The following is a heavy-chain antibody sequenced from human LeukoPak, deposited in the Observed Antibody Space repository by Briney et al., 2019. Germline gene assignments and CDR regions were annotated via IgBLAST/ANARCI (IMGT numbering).Heavy chain of an antibody. CDR3: ARDLWNFYDDSGYNRDFDS. CDR1: TSR. J-gene: IGHJ5*01. D-gene: IGHD3-22*01. V-gene: IGHV1-18*01. Sequence: ASVKVSCKATSRISWVRQAPGQGLEWMGWIGTYGGDTYYAQKFQGRITVTTDTSTSTVYMELRNLRSDNTAVYYCARDLWNFYDDSGYNRDFDSWGQGTLVTVSS. CDR2: IGTYGGDT.